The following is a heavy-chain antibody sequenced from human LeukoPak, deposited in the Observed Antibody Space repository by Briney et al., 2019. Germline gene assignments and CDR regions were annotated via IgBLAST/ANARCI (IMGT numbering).Heavy chain of an antibody. CDR2: FDPEDGET. D-gene: IGHD5-12*01. J-gene: IGHJ4*02. CDR3: AVGESGAYGSVEYFDY. CDR1: GYTFTGYY. Sequence: GASVKVSCKASGYTFTGYYMHWVRQAPGKGLEWMGGFDPEDGETIYAQKFQGRVTMTEDTSTDTAYMELSSLRSEDTAVHYCAVGESGAYGSVEYFDYWGQGTKVTVSS. V-gene: IGHV1-24*01.